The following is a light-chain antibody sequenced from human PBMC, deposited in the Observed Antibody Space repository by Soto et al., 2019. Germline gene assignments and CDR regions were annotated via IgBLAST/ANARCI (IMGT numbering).Light chain of an antibody. J-gene: IGKJ1*01. Sequence: EIGLAQSPGTLSLSPGERATLFRRANQTLNLNYLAWYQQKPGQAPRLLIYDASTRATGTPDRFSGTGSATDFTLIISRLEPEDFAVYYCHQYYRTPRTFGQGTKV. CDR3: HQYYRTPRT. CDR2: DAS. CDR1: QTLNLNY. V-gene: IGKV3-20*01.